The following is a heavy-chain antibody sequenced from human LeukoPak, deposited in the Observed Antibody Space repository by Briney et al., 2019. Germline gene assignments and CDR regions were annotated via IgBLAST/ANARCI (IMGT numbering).Heavy chain of an antibody. CDR3: ARGASARQDS. J-gene: IGHJ4*02. CDR1: GFTFSSYT. Sequence: GGSLRLSCAASGFTFSSYTMSWVRQAPGKGLEWVSAISGSGGSTYYADSVKGRFTISRDNAKNTLYLEMNSLRAEDTAVYYCARGASARQDSWGQGTLVTVSS. D-gene: IGHD2-2*01. V-gene: IGHV3-23*01. CDR2: ISGSGGST.